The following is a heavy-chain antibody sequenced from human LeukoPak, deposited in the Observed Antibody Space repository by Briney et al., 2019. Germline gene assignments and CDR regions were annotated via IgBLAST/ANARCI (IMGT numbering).Heavy chain of an antibody. Sequence: GASVKVSCKASGGTFSSYGISWVRQAPGQGLEWMGGIIPIFGTANYAQKFQGRVTITADESTSTAYMELSSLRSDDTAVYYCARDPAPGQYCSGGSCYSYGMDVWGQGTTVTVSS. CDR3: ARDPAPGQYCSGGSCYSYGMDV. D-gene: IGHD2-15*01. CDR1: GGTFSSYG. J-gene: IGHJ6*02. CDR2: IIPIFGTA. V-gene: IGHV1-69*13.